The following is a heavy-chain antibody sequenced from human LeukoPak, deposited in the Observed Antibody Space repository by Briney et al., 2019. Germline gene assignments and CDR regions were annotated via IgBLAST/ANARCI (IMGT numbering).Heavy chain of an antibody. V-gene: IGHV3-9*01. Sequence: PGGSLRLSCAASGFTFDDYAMHWVRHAPGKGLEWVSGISWNSGSIGYADSVKGRFTISRDNAKNSLYLQMNSLRAEDTALYYCAKGGRSGWSEKYYFDYWGQGTLVTVSS. J-gene: IGHJ4*02. D-gene: IGHD6-19*01. CDR3: AKGGRSGWSEKYYFDY. CDR2: ISWNSGSI. CDR1: GFTFDDYA.